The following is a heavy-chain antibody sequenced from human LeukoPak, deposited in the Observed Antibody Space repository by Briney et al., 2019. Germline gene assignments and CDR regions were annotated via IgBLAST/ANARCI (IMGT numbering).Heavy chain of an antibody. D-gene: IGHD1-7*01. CDR3: ARGPGAVWELFF. CDR1: GGTFSSYA. J-gene: IGHJ4*02. V-gene: IGHV1-69*13. Sequence: SVKVSCKASGGTFSSYAISWVRQAPGRGLEWMGGIIPIFGTANYAQKFRGRVTITADESTSTAYMELSSLRSEDTAVYYCARGPGAVWELFFWGQGTLVTVSS. CDR2: IIPIFGTA.